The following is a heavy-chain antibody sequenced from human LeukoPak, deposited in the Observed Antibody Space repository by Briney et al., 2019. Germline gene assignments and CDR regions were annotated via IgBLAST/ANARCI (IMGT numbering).Heavy chain of an antibody. J-gene: IGHJ4*02. CDR2: INPNGGGT. Sequence: ASEKVSCKASGHTFTDHYLHWLRHAPGQRLEYLGWINPNGGGTNFPQKIQGRVTLTIDTSVNTGYMEITKLTSIDTAVYYCARIITSTGYNEFDCGAQGPLAAVSS. V-gene: IGHV1-2*02. CDR1: GHTFTDHY. D-gene: IGHD1-14*01. CDR3: ARIITSTGYNEFDC.